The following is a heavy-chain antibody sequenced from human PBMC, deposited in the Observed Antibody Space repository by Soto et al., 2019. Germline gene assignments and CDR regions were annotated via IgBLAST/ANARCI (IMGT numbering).Heavy chain of an antibody. D-gene: IGHD2-21*02. CDR1: GGSISRYY. V-gene: IGHV4-59*01. CDR2: MYNTGST. Sequence: TSETLSLTCTVSGGSISRYYWSWIRQPPGKGLEWIGYMYNTGSTVYNPSFKSRVNISVDTSKNQFSLKLNSVTAADTAVYFCARDLWGYCGTDCYPLDVWGQGTTVTVSS. J-gene: IGHJ6*02. CDR3: ARDLWGYCGTDCYPLDV.